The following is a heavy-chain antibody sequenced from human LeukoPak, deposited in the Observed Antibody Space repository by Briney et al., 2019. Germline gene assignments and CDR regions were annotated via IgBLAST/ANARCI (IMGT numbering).Heavy chain of an antibody. CDR1: GGSISSYY. V-gene: IGHV4-59*08. D-gene: IGHD3-22*01. Sequence: SETLSLTCTVSGGSISSYYWSWIRQPPGKGLEWIGYIYYSGSTTYNPSLKSRVTISVDTSKNQFSLKLSSVTAADTAVYYCARHDGSSGYWPLGYWGQGTLVTVSS. CDR3: ARHDGSSGYWPLGY. J-gene: IGHJ4*02. CDR2: IYYSGST.